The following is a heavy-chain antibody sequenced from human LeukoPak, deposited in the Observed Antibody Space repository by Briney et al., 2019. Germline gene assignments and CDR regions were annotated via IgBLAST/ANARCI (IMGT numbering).Heavy chain of an antibody. V-gene: IGHV4-34*01. CDR1: GGSFSGYY. J-gene: IGHJ3*02. D-gene: IGHD3-10*01. Sequence: SETLSLTCAVYGGSFSGYYWSWIRQPPGKGLEWIGEINHSGSTNYNPSLKSRVTISVDTSKNQFSLKLSSVTAADTAVYYCARHVPMGHRDLIKVHAFDIWGQGTMVTVSS. CDR2: INHSGST. CDR3: ARHVPMGHRDLIKVHAFDI.